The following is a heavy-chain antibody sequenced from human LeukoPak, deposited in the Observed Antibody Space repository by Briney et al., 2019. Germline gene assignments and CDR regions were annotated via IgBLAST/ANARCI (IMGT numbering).Heavy chain of an antibody. Sequence: SETLSLTCAVYGGSFSGYYWSWIRQPPGKGLEWIGEINHSGSTNYNPSLKSRDTISVDTSKNQFSLKLSSVTAADTAVYYCARSKSGPFDYWGQGTLVTVSS. CDR3: ARSKSGPFDY. CDR2: INHSGST. J-gene: IGHJ4*02. D-gene: IGHD1-26*01. V-gene: IGHV4-34*01. CDR1: GGSFSGYY.